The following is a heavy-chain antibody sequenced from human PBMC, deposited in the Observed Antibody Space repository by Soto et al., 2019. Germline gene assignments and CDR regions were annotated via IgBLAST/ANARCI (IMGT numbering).Heavy chain of an antibody. CDR3: ARDPGYDGYDWRFDY. CDR1: GFTFSSYR. CDR2: IYAGGTAT. Sequence: VQLVESGGGLVEPGGSLRLSCAASGFTFSSYRMHWVRQAPEQGLVWLSRIYAGGTATNYADSVKGRFTISSDNTKNTMYLQMDSLRAEDTAIYYCARDPGYDGYDWRFDYGGQGVLVAVSS. D-gene: IGHD5-12*01. J-gene: IGHJ4*02. V-gene: IGHV3-74*01.